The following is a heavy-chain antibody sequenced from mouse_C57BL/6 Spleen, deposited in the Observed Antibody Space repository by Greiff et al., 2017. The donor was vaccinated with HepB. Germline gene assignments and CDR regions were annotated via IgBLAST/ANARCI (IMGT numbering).Heavy chain of an antibody. D-gene: IGHD1-2*01. J-gene: IGHJ4*01. CDR3: ARTGLRLSMDY. Sequence: VKLMESGAELVKPGASVKISCKASGYAFSSYWMNWVKQRPGKGLEWIGQIYPGDGDTNYNGKFKGKATLTADKSSSTAYMQLSSLTSEDSAVYFCARTGLRLSMDYWGQGTSVTVSS. CDR1: GYAFSSYW. CDR2: IYPGDGDT. V-gene: IGHV1-80*01.